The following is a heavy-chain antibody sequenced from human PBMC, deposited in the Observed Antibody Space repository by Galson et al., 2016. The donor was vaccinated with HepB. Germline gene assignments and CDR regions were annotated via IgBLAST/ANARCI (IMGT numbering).Heavy chain of an antibody. CDR1: GSTFPNYA. Sequence: SVKVSCKASGSTFPNYAISWVRQAPGQGLEWMGGIIPIFETPTYAQHFQGRLTITADKSTGTAYMELSSLRSDDTAVYYCARDLEDLSTGDSWGQGTLVTVSS. V-gene: IGHV1-69*06. D-gene: IGHD4-11*01. CDR3: ARDLEDLSTGDS. CDR2: IIPIFETP. J-gene: IGHJ4*02.